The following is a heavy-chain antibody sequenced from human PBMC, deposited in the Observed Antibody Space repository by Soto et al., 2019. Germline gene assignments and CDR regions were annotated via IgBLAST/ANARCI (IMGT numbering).Heavy chain of an antibody. J-gene: IGHJ4*02. V-gene: IGHV4-28*01. D-gene: IGHD1-26*01. CDR3: ARREIQGPIDY. CDR2: IYYSGTT. CDR1: GYSISRTNW. Sequence: SETLSLTCPVSGYSISRTNWSGWIRQPPGKGLEWIGYIYYSGTTYYNPSLKSRVTMSVDTSKNQSSLKLTSVTAVDTAVYYCARREIQGPIDYWGQGALVT.